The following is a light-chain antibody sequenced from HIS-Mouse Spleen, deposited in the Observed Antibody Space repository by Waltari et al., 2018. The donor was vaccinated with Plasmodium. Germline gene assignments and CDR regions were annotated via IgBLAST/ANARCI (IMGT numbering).Light chain of an antibody. Sequence: SYELTQPPSVSVSPGQTARITCPGEALPTKYAYWYQQKSGKAPVLVIYEDSKRPSGIPERFSGSSSGTMATLTISGAQVEDEADYYCYSTDSSGNHRVFGGGTKLTVL. J-gene: IGLJ3*02. CDR3: YSTDSSGNHRV. CDR2: EDS. V-gene: IGLV3-10*01. CDR1: ALPTKY.